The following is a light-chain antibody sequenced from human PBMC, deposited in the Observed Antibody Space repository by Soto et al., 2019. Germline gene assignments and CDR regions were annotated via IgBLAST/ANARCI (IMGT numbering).Light chain of an antibody. CDR3: QQYYNWPVA. CDR2: EAS. Sequence: EIMMTQSPASLSVSPGEGATLPCRASQSVRSNLAWYQQRPGQAPRLLIYEASTRATGIPARFSGSGSGTEFTLTISSLQSEDFAVYYCQQYYNWPVAFGGGTKVEIK. J-gene: IGKJ4*01. V-gene: IGKV3-15*01. CDR1: QSVRSN.